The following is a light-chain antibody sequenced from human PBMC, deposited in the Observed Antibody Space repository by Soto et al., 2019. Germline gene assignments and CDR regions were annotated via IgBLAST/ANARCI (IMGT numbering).Light chain of an antibody. CDR3: QQYSNWAFT. CDR2: GAS. V-gene: IGKV3-15*01. J-gene: IGKJ4*01. CDR1: QSVSSN. Sequence: IVMTQSPATLSVSPGEGATLSCRASQSVSSNLAWYQQKPGQAPRLLIFGASTRPTGIPARFSGSGSGAEFSLNISALESEDFAIYYCQQYSNWAFTFGGGTKVAIK.